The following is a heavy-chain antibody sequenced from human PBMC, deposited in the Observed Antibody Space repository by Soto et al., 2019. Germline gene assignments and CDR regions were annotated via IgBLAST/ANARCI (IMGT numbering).Heavy chain of an antibody. CDR2: INPNSGGT. D-gene: IGHD3-3*01. CDR3: ARDSSKEGDFWSGYYPYYYYGMDV. V-gene: IGHV1-2*02. J-gene: IGHJ6*02. Sequence: XSVKVSCKASGYTFTCYYMHWVRQAPGQGLEWMGWINPNSGGTNYAQKFQGRVTMTRDTSISTAYMELSRLRSDDTAVYYCARDSSKEGDFWSGYYPYYYYGMDVWGQGTTVTVSS. CDR1: GYTFTCYY.